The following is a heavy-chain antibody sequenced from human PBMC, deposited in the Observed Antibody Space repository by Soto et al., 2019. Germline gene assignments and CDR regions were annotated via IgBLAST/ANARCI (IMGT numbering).Heavy chain of an antibody. J-gene: IGHJ4*02. CDR2: IYYSGST. Sequence: QVQLQESGPGLVKPSQTMSLTCTVSGGSISSGGYYWSWIRQHPGKGLEWIGYIYYSGSTYYNPSLKSRVTLSVDSSKNHCSPQLISVTAADPAVYYCAREEPPTPIALWGQGTLVTVSS. CDR3: AREEPPTPIAL. D-gene: IGHD2-21*02. V-gene: IGHV4-31*03. CDR1: GGSISSGGYY.